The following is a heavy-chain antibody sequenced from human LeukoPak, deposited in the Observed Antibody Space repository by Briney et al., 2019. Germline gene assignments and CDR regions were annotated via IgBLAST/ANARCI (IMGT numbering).Heavy chain of an antibody. V-gene: IGHV3-21*01. Sequence: SGGSLRLSCAASGFTFSDYDMNWVRQAPGKGLEWVSCISSSSSYIYYADLVKGRFTISRDNAKNSLYLQMNSLRAEDTAVYYCARVPPNTVTTLQYFDYWGQGTLVTVSS. CDR3: ARVPPNTVTTLQYFDY. CDR1: GFTFSDYD. CDR2: ISSSSSYI. J-gene: IGHJ4*02. D-gene: IGHD4-17*01.